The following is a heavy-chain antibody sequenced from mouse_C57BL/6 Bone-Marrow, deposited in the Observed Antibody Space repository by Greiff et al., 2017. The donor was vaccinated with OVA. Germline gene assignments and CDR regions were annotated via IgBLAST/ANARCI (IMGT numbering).Heavy chain of an antibody. CDR2: IDPDNGDT. V-gene: IGHV14-4*01. D-gene: IGHD1-1*01. Sequence: VQLQQSGAELVRPGASVKLSCTASGFNIKDDYMHWVKQRPEQGLEWIGWIDPDNGDTEYASKFQGKATITADTSSTTAYLQLSSLTSEDTAVYYCTTITTVVATDFDYGGQGTTLTVSS. CDR1: GFNIKDDY. J-gene: IGHJ2*01. CDR3: TTITTVVATDFDY.